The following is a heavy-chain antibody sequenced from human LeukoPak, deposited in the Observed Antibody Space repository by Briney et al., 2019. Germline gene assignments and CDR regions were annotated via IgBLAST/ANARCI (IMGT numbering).Heavy chain of an antibody. CDR2: ILPRDSDI. Sequence: GESLKISCKGSGYSFSNYWIGWVRQMPGKGLEWMGIILPRDSDIRYSPSFQGQVTISADKSISTAYLQWSSLKASDTAMYYCARPGQQLAPAPFDYWGQGTLVTVSS. D-gene: IGHD6-13*01. V-gene: IGHV5-51*01. CDR3: ARPGQQLAPAPFDY. J-gene: IGHJ4*02. CDR1: GYSFSNYW.